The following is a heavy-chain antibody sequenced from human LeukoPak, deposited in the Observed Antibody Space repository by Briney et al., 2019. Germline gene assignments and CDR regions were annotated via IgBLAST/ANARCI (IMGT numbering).Heavy chain of an antibody. V-gene: IGHV3-23*01. CDR3: AKMTPRSYHMDV. J-gene: IGHJ6*03. CDR1: GFTFSNYA. Sequence: PGGSLRLSCATSGFTFSNYAINWVRQAPGKGLEWVSAFSGNDGSTYYADSVRGRFTISRDNSKHTVYLQMTSLSAEDTAVFYCAKMTPRSYHMDVWGKGTTVTVSS. CDR2: FSGNDGST.